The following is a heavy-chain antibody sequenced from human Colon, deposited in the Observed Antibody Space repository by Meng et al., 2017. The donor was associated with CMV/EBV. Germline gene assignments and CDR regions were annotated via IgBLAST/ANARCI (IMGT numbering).Heavy chain of an antibody. CDR3: LTGHYSGA. Sequence: GESLKISCAASGFTFSNYAMTWVRQAPGKGLEWVSTISGSGGSTYDGDSVKGRFTTSRDNAKNFLYLQMNSLRAEDTAVYHCLTGHYSGAWGQGTLVTVSS. D-gene: IGHD2-21*01. J-gene: IGHJ1*01. CDR2: ISGSGGST. CDR1: GFTFSNYA. V-gene: IGHV3-23*01.